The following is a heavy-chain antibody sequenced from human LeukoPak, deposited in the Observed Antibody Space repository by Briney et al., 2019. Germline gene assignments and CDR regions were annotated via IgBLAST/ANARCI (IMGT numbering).Heavy chain of an antibody. D-gene: IGHD3-10*01. J-gene: IGHJ5*02. CDR1: GGSFSGYY. Sequence: SETLSLTCAVYGGSFSGYYWSWIRQPPGKGLEWIGEINHSGSTNYNPSLKSRVTISVDTSKNQFSLKLSSVTAADTAVYYCARAMYYYGSGSYLPRNWFDPWGQGTLVNVSS. V-gene: IGHV4-34*01. CDR3: ARAMYYYGSGSYLPRNWFDP. CDR2: INHSGST.